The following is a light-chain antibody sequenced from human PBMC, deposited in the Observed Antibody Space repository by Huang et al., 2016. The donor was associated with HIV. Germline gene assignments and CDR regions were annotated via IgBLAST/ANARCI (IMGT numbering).Light chain of an antibody. V-gene: IGKV4-1*01. CDR1: QSVLYSSNNNNY. Sequence: IVVTQSPDSLAVSLGERAAINCKSSQSVLYSSNNNNYLAWYQQKPGQSPALLIYWASTRAPGVPERYNGSGSGTDFTLTISSLQAEDVAIYYCQQYFRTPLTFGGGTRVDIK. CDR2: WAS. CDR3: QQYFRTPLT. J-gene: IGKJ4*01.